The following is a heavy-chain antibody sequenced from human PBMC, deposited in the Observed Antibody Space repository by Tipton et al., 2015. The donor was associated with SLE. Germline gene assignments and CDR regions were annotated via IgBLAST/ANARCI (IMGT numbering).Heavy chain of an antibody. V-gene: IGHV3-53*05. CDR2: IYNGGGT. D-gene: IGHD2-8*02. CDR3: EKDWGTGDVYYFQH. J-gene: IGHJ1*01. Sequence: SLRLSCAASGFTVSSNYMSWVRQTPGKGLEWVSAIYNGGGTDYADSVKGRFTISGDSSKDTLYLQMNSLRVEDTAVYYCEKDWGTGDVYYFQHWGQGTLVTVSS. CDR1: GFTVSSNY.